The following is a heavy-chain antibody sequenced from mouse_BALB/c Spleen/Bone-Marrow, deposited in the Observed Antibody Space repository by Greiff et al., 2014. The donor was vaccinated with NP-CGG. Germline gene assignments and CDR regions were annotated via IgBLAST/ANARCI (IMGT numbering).Heavy chain of an antibody. CDR3: ARRLNWDWFAY. Sequence: QVQLQQPGAELAKPGASVKMSCKASGYTFTSYWMHWVKQRPGQGLEWIGYINPSTGYTDYNQKFKDKATLTADKSSSTAYMQLSSLTSEDSAVYYCARRLNWDWFAYWGQGTLVTV. J-gene: IGHJ3*01. D-gene: IGHD4-1*01. V-gene: IGHV1-7*01. CDR1: GYTFTSYW. CDR2: INPSTGYT.